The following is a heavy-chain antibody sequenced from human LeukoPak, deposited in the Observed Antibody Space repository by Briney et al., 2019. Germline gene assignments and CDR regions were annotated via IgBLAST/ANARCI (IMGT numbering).Heavy chain of an antibody. CDR1: GLHFNRYS. V-gene: IGHV3-21*01. CDR2: IRSSSSYI. CDR3: ARDLAVFSAVPGLFDY. D-gene: IGHD2-2*01. Sequence: GGALRLSCAASGLHFNRYSINWVRQAPGKRLELVSSIRSSSSYIYSADSVTCRFTISRDNAKKLLYLQMNSLRAEDTAVYHCARDLAVFSAVPGLFDYWGQGTLVTVSS. J-gene: IGHJ4*02.